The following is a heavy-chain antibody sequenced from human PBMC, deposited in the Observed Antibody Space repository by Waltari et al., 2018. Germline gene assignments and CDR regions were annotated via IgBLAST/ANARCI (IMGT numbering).Heavy chain of an antibody. CDR1: GGTFSSYA. J-gene: IGHJ4*02. V-gene: IGHV1-69*08. Sequence: QVQLVQSGAEVKKPGSSVKVSCKASGGTFSSYAISWVRQAPGQGLEWMGRIIPIVCTANHAQKFQCRVTITAYKATSTAYMALSSLRSEYTAVYYCAREAHSSSLGNWGQGTLVTVSS. CDR2: IIPIVCTA. CDR3: AREAHSSSLGN. D-gene: IGHD6-13*01.